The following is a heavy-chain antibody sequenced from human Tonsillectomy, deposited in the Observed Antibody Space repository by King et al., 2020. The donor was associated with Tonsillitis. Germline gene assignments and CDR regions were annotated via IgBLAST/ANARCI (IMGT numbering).Heavy chain of an antibody. J-gene: IGHJ4*02. CDR2: ITSSASTI. D-gene: IGHD6-19*01. Sequence: QLVQSGGGLVQPGGSLRLSCAASGFTFSSYDMNWVRQAPGKGLEWVSDITSSASTIYYADSVKGRFTISRDNAKISLYLQMNSLRAEDTAVYYCAGDSSGWYYFDHWGQGTLVTVSS. CDR3: AGDSSGWYYFDH. CDR1: GFTFSSYD. V-gene: IGHV3-48*03.